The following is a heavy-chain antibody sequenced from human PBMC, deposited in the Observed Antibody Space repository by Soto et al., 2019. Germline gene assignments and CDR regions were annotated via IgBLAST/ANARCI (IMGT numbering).Heavy chain of an antibody. CDR1: GFTFSSYA. D-gene: IGHD6-13*01. J-gene: IGHJ5*02. CDR2: ISSDGSNK. V-gene: IGHV3-30*07. Sequence: QVQLVESGGGVVQPGRSLRLSCAASGFTFSSYAMHWVRQAPGKGLEWVAVISSDGSNKDYAVSVEGRFTISREKSKKTRYLQMNSLRVEDTAVYYCAKVGEGGSRWYNWWDPWGQGTMVTVSS. CDR3: AKVGEGGSRWYNWWDP.